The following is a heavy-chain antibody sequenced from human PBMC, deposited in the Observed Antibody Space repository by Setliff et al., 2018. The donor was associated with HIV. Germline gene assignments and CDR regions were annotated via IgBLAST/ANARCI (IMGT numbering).Heavy chain of an antibody. CDR2: VNDSGTT. CDR3: ARSPAAEGY. V-gene: IGHV4-34*01. J-gene: IGHJ4*02. CDR1: GGSFNGYS. D-gene: IGHD6-13*01. Sequence: KPAGTLSLTCDVYGGSFNGYSWTWIRQPPGKGLEWIGEVNDSGTTYYNPSLKSRVTISVDTSKNHFSLRLTSVTAADTAVYYCARSPAAEGYWGQGTLVTVSS.